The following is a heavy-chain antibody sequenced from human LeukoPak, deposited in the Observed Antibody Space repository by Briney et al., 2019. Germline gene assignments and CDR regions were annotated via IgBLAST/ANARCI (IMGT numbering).Heavy chain of an antibody. J-gene: IGHJ5*02. Sequence: SETQSLTCTVSGGSITSDYWSWIRRPAGKGLEWIGRIFTSGSSTYNPSLKSRVTMSLDASKNEFYLELSSVTAADTAIYFCSRGGANDLWGQGTLVTVSS. CDR1: GGSITSDY. CDR3: SRGGANDL. V-gene: IGHV4-4*07. CDR2: IFTSGSS. D-gene: IGHD4/OR15-4a*01.